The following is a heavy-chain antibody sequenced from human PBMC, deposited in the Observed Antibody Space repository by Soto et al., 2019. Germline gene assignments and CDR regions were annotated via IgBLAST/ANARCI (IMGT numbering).Heavy chain of an antibody. CDR1: GFTFSSYA. J-gene: IGHJ4*02. Sequence: QVQLVESGGGVVQPGRSQRLSCAASGFTFSSYAMHWVRQAPGKGLEWVAVISYDGSNKYYADSVKGRFTISRDNSKNTLYLQMNSLRAEDTAVYYCARDTRPTYCTNGVCYDGYFDYWGQGTLVTVSS. CDR2: ISYDGSNK. D-gene: IGHD2-8*01. V-gene: IGHV3-30-3*01. CDR3: ARDTRPTYCTNGVCYDGYFDY.